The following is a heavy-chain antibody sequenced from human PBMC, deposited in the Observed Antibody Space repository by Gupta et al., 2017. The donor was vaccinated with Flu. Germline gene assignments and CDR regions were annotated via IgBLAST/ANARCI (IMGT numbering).Heavy chain of an antibody. J-gene: IGHJ4*02. V-gene: IGHV1-3*01. CDR1: GYIFANYA. CDR2: IHGGNGNT. Sequence: QVQVVQSGTELKKPGASVKISCRSSGYIFANYAIHWVRQAPGQRPEWMGWIHGGNGNTAYSQKFRARLTFTTETSASTAYMELSTLTSEDTAVYYCARNGGLGDLTNWGPGTQVTVSS. CDR3: ARNGGLGDLTN. D-gene: IGHD3-10*01.